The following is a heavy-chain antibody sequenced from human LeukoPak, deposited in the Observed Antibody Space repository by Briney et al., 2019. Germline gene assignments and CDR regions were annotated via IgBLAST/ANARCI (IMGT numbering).Heavy chain of an antibody. V-gene: IGHV4-39*07. Sequence: SETLSLTCTVSGGSIISSSYYWGWIRQPPGKGLEWIGSIYYSGSTYYNPSLKSRVTISVDTSKNQLSLKLSSVTAADTAVYYCARDGLTRFGELLSGENNWFDPWGQGTLVTVSS. J-gene: IGHJ5*02. D-gene: IGHD3-10*01. CDR1: GGSIISSSYY. CDR2: IYYSGST. CDR3: ARDGLTRFGELLSGENNWFDP.